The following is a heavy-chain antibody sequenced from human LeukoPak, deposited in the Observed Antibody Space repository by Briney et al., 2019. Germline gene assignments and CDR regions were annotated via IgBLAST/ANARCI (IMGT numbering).Heavy chain of an antibody. V-gene: IGHV3-74*01. Sequence: PGGSLRLSCAASGFTFSTYWMQWVRQAPGKGLVWVSRMNSDGSSTAYADSVKGRFTISRDNSKNSLYLQMNSLRAEDTALYYCAKDISLGNGFDPWGQGTLVTVSS. CDR1: GFTFSTYW. CDR3: AKDISLGNGFDP. CDR2: MNSDGSST. J-gene: IGHJ5*02. D-gene: IGHD7-27*01.